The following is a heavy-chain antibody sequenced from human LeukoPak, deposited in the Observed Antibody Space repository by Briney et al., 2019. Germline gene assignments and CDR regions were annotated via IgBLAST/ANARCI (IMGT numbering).Heavy chain of an antibody. Sequence: SETLSLTCTVSGGSISSYYWSWIRQPAGKGLEWIGRIYTSGSTNYNPSLKSRVTMSVDTSKNQFSLKVTSVTAADTAIYYCARDFSSASYTYYYYYMDVWGKGTTVTVSS. CDR3: ARDFSSASYTYYYYYMDV. CDR2: IYTSGST. CDR1: GGSISSYY. D-gene: IGHD6-25*01. J-gene: IGHJ6*03. V-gene: IGHV4-4*07.